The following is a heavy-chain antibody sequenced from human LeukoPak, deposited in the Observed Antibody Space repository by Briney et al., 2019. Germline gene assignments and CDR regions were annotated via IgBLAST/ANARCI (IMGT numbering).Heavy chain of an antibody. J-gene: IGHJ4*02. CDR1: GGTFSSYA. V-gene: IGHV1-69*13. CDR3: ARDWDSSGWSDC. D-gene: IGHD6-19*01. Sequence: ASVKVSCKASGGTFSSYAISWVRQAPGQGLEWMGGIIPIFGTANYAQKFQGRVTITADESTSTAYMELSSLRSEDTAVYYCARDWDSSGWSDCWGQGTLVTVSS. CDR2: IIPIFGTA.